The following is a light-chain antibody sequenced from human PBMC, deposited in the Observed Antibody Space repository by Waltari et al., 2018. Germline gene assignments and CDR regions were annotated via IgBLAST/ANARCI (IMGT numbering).Light chain of an antibody. J-gene: IGLJ1*01. CDR3: SSYTSNNPFV. Sequence: QSALTPPASVYGFPGQSIIISCPGTTSDTGPYDYVSWYQQHPGRAPNVIIYELSHRPSGVSSRFSASKSGNTASLTISGLQAEDEADYYCSSYTSNNPFVFGGGTKVTVL. CDR2: ELS. V-gene: IGLV2-14*01. CDR1: TSDTGPYDY.